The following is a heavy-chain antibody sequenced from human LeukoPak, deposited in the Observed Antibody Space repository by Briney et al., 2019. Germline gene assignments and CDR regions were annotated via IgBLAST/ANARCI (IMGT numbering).Heavy chain of an antibody. J-gene: IGHJ4*02. V-gene: IGHV3-30*04. CDR1: GFIFSSYA. D-gene: IGHD3-22*01. Sequence: GGSLRLSCAASGFIFSSYAMHWVRQAPGKGLEWVAVISYDGSNKYYADSVKGRFTISRDNSKNTLYLQMNSLRAEDTAVYYCARFYDSSGYYPYYFDYWGQGTLVTVSS. CDR3: ARFYDSSGYYPYYFDY. CDR2: ISYDGSNK.